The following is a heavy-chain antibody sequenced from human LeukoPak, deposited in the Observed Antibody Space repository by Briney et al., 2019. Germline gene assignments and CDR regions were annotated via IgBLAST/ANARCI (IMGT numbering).Heavy chain of an antibody. CDR2: INWNNGKT. J-gene: IGHJ4*02. V-gene: IGHV3-20*04. CDR3: ARPRDLCSSSSSPSFDY. Sequence: QPGGSLRLSCAASGFTFDDYGMSWVRQVPGKGLEWVAGINWNNGKTNYADSVKGRFTISRDNAKNSLYLQMNSLRDEDTALYYCARPRDLCSSSSSPSFDYWGQGTLVTVSS. D-gene: IGHD2-2*01. CDR1: GFTFDDYG.